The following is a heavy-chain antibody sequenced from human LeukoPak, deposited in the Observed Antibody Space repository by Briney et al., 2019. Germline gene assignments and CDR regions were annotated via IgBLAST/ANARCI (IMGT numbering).Heavy chain of an antibody. J-gene: IGHJ4*02. D-gene: IGHD3-10*01. CDR1: GYTFSSYG. CDR3: ARLRITMVRGVETLDY. Sequence: ASVKVSCKASGYTFSSYGINWVRQAPGQGLEWMGWISAYNGYTNYAQKLQGRVTMTTDTSTSTAYMELRSLRSDDTAVYYCARLRITMVRGVETLDYWGQGTLVTVSS. V-gene: IGHV1-18*01. CDR2: ISAYNGYT.